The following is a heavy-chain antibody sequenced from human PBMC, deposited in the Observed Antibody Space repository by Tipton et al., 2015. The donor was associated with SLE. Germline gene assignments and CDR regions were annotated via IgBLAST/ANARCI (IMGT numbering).Heavy chain of an antibody. D-gene: IGHD6-19*01. CDR3: AKSSSEAGTFGFDY. Sequence: GSLKLSCAASGFTFDDYTMHWVRQAPGKGLEWVSLISWDGVGSIYYADSVKDRFTISRDNIKNSLYLQMNSLRIEDTALYYCAKSSSEAGTFGFDYWGQGTLVTVSS. CDR2: ISWDGVGSI. V-gene: IGHV3-43*01. J-gene: IGHJ4*02. CDR1: GFTFDDYT.